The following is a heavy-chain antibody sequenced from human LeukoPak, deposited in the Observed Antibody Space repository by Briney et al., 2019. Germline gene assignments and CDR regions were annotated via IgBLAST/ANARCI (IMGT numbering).Heavy chain of an antibody. D-gene: IGHD1-26*01. CDR1: GGSISSFY. CDR2: IYYSGST. J-gene: IGHJ4*02. V-gene: IGHV4-59*01. CDR3: ARDRWELLDS. Sequence: PSETLSLTCTVSGGSISSFYWSWIRQPPGKGLEWIGYIYYSGSTNYNPSLKSRVTISVDTSKNQFSLKLSSVTAADTAVYYCARDRWELLDSWGQGLLVTVSS.